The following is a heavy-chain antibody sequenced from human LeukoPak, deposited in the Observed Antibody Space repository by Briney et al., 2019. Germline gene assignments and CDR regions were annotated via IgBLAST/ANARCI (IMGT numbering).Heavy chain of an antibody. D-gene: IGHD3-3*01. J-gene: IGHJ4*02. V-gene: IGHV4-34*01. CDR3: ARGLSGVPDDY. CDR1: GGSFSAYY. Sequence: SETLSLTCADYGGSFSAYYWSWIREPPGKGLEWIGEINHSGSTNYNPSLKSRVTISVDTSKNQFSLKLSSVTAADTAVYYCARGLSGVPDDYWGQGTLVTVSS. CDR2: INHSGST.